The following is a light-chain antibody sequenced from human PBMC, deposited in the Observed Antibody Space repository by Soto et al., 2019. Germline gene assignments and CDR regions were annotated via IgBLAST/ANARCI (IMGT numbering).Light chain of an antibody. Sequence: DIQMTQSPSTLSASVGDRVTITCRASQNIRSWLVWYQQKPGKAPKLLIYKASNLESGVPSRFSASGSGTEFTLTISSLQPDDFGTYYCQQYDVYSKFGQGTRVDVK. J-gene: IGKJ1*01. CDR2: KAS. CDR3: QQYDVYSK. V-gene: IGKV1-5*03. CDR1: QNIRSW.